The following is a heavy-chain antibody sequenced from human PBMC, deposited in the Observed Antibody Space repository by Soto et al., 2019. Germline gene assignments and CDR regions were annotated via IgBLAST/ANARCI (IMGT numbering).Heavy chain of an antibody. CDR2: INPNSGGT. CDR3: ARDHHSYGGYYYYYGMDV. V-gene: IGHV1-2*04. Sequence: GASVKVSCKASGYTFTGYYMHWVRQAPGQGLEWMGWINPNSGGTNYAQKFQGWVTMTRDTSISTAYMELSRLRSDDTAVYYCARDHHSYGGYYYYYGMDVWGQGPTVTVSS. CDR1: GYTFTGYY. D-gene: IGHD5-18*01. J-gene: IGHJ6*02.